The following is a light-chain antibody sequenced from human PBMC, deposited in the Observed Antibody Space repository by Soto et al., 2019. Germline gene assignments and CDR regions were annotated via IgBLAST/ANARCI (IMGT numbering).Light chain of an antibody. Sequence: QSVLTQPPSVSGAPGQRVTISCTGSSSNIGARYDVHWYQQLPGTAPKLLIYDDINRPSGVPDRFSGSKSGTSASLAITGLQGEDEAEYYCQSYDSSLSGVVFGGGTKLTVL. CDR1: SSNIGARYD. CDR2: DDI. J-gene: IGLJ2*01. CDR3: QSYDSSLSGVV. V-gene: IGLV1-40*01.